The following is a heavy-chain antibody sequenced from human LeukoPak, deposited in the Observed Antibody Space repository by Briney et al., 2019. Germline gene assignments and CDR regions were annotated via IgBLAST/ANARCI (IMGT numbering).Heavy chain of an antibody. V-gene: IGHV3-53*01. CDR3: AKPFGFLEWLYGGYFDS. CDR2: IYSDST. CDR1: GFTVSSNS. D-gene: IGHD3-3*01. Sequence: GGSLRLSCTVSGFTVSSNSMSWVRQAPGKGLEWVSFIYSDSTHYSDSVKGRFTISRDNSKNTLYLQMNSLRAEDTAVYYCAKPFGFLEWLYGGYFDSWGQGTLVTVSS. J-gene: IGHJ4*02.